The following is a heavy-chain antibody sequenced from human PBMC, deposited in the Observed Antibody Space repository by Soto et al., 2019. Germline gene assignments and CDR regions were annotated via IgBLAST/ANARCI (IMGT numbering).Heavy chain of an antibody. Sequence: SVKVFCKASGGTFSSYTMSWVRQAPGQGLEWMGGIIPIFGTTTYAHKFQGRVTITAGESTSTVYMELSSLRGEDAAVYYCARGALTTLAYYYGMDVWGQGTTVTVSS. J-gene: IGHJ6*02. CDR2: IIPIFGTT. CDR3: ARGALTTLAYYYGMDV. D-gene: IGHD4-4*01. CDR1: GGTFSSYT. V-gene: IGHV1-69*13.